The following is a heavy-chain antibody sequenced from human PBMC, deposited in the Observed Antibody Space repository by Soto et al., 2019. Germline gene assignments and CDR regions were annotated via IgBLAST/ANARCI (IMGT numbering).Heavy chain of an antibody. D-gene: IGHD6-25*01. V-gene: IGHV1-2*02. CDR1: GYTFTDYH. CDR2: INANNGGA. CDR3: AREGGSETLQPSYNWFDT. J-gene: IGHJ5*02. Sequence: QVQLVQSGAEVKKPGASVKVSCKASGYTFTDYHIHWVRQAPGQGLEFMGWINANNGGAGSAQQFPGRVTVNRDTSLPTGYMELSKLRSDDTAVYYCAREGGSETLQPSYNWFDTWGQGTLVTVSS.